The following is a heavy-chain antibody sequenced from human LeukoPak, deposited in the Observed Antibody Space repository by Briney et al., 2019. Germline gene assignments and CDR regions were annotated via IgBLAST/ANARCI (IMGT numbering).Heavy chain of an antibody. Sequence: GASVKVSCKASGYTFTSYDISWVRQAPGQGLEWMGGIIPIFGTANYAQKFQGRVTITADESTSTAYMELSSLRSEDTAVYYCARGSRQLEYFDYWGQGTLVTVSS. CDR3: ARGSRQLEYFDY. V-gene: IGHV1-69*13. J-gene: IGHJ4*02. CDR1: GYTFTSYD. CDR2: IIPIFGTA. D-gene: IGHD6-6*01.